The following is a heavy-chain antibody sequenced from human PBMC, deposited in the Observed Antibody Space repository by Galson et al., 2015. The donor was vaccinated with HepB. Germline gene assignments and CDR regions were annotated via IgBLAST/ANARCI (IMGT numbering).Heavy chain of an antibody. CDR2: ISSNGGST. V-gene: IGHV3-64*01. D-gene: IGHD1-26*01. CDR1: GFTFSNYG. Sequence: SLRLSCAASGFTFSNYGMHWVRQAPGKGLEYISGISSNGGSTYYANSVKGRFTISRDTSKNTLYLQMGSLRAEDMALYYCARVRVEATLVDYWGQGTLVTVSS. CDR3: ARVRVEATLVDY. J-gene: IGHJ4*02.